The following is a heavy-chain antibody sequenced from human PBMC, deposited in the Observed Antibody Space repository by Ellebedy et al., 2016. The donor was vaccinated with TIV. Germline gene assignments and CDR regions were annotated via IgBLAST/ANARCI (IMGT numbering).Heavy chain of an antibody. J-gene: IGHJ4*02. V-gene: IGHV3-23*01. D-gene: IGHD3-10*01. Sequence: PGGSLRLSCAASGFIFSSYAMTLVRQAPGKGLEWVSAINDSGDNTYYADSVKGRFTISRDNSKNTMYLQMNSLRADDTAVYYCAKVPEGYYYGSGSYLEYWGQGTLVTVSS. CDR3: AKVPEGYYYGSGSYLEY. CDR1: GFIFSSYA. CDR2: INDSGDNT.